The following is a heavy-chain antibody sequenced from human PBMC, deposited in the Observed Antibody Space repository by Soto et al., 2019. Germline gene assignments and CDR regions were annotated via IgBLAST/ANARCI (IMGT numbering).Heavy chain of an antibody. CDR2: ISGSGGST. CDR1: GFTFSSYA. J-gene: IGHJ5*02. D-gene: IGHD2-2*01. CDR3: AKAGLPAAMGRGWFGT. V-gene: IGHV3-23*01. Sequence: GGSLRLSCAASGFTFSSYAMSWVRQAPGKGLEWVSAISGSGGSTYYADSVKGRFTISKDNSKNTLYLQMNSLRAEDTAVYYCAKAGLPAAMGRGWFGTWGQRTLVTVSS.